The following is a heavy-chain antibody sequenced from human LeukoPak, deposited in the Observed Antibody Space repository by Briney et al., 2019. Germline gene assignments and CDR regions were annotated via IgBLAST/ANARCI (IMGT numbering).Heavy chain of an antibody. Sequence: PGGSLRLSCAASGFTFSSYGMHWVRQAPGKGLEWVAVIWYDGTNKYYVDSVKGRFTISRGNSKNTLYLQMNSLRAEDTAVYYCARGYYDSSGYSFDYWGQGTLVTVSS. CDR2: IWYDGTNK. CDR3: ARGYYDSSGYSFDY. CDR1: GFTFSSYG. D-gene: IGHD3-22*01. V-gene: IGHV3-33*01. J-gene: IGHJ4*02.